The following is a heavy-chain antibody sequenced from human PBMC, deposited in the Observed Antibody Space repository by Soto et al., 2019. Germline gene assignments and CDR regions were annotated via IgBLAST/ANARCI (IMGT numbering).Heavy chain of an antibody. Sequence: QVQLQESGPGLVKPSETLSLSCTVSGGSISSYYWSWFRQSPGKRMEWIGYVHHSWGSSYNPSLQSRAAISLATSKSQFSLKVTSVPATDTAVYYCARQGFGPLHGLVDVWGQGTTVTVSS. D-gene: IGHD3-10*01. CDR1: GGSISSYY. CDR2: VHHSWGS. J-gene: IGHJ6*02. CDR3: ARQGFGPLHGLVDV. V-gene: IGHV4-59*08.